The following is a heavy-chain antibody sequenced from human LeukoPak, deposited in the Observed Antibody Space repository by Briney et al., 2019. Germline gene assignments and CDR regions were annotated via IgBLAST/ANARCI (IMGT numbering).Heavy chain of an antibody. J-gene: IGHJ4*02. D-gene: IGHD6-13*01. CDR2: IYYSGST. V-gene: IGHV4-59*08. Sequence: SETLSLTCTVSGGSFRTYSWSWIRQPPGEGLEWIGSIYYSGSTNYNPSLKSRITISGDTSKNQFSLKLSSVTAADTAVYYCASYSSSWYYFDYWGQGTLVTVSS. CDR1: GGSFRTYS. CDR3: ASYSSSWYYFDY.